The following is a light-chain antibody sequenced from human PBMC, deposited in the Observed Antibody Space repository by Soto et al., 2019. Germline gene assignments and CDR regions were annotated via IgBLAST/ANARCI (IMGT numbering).Light chain of an antibody. J-gene: IGLJ1*01. Sequence: QSVLTQPASVSGSPGQSITISCTGSSSDVGSYNFVSWYQQHPGKAPKLMIYEGSKRPSGVSNRFSGSKSGNTASLTISGLQAEDEADYYCCSYAGSSTPYVFGTGTKLTVL. CDR1: SSDVGSYNF. V-gene: IGLV2-23*01. CDR3: CSYAGSSTPYV. CDR2: EGS.